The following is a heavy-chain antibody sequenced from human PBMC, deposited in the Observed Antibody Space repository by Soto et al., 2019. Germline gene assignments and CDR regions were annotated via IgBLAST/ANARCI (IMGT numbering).Heavy chain of an antibody. V-gene: IGHV3-49*04. CDR3: TAYYYDSSGYYYLGFDY. CDR1: GFTFGDYA. D-gene: IGHD3-22*01. CDR2: IRSKAYGGTT. J-gene: IGHJ4*02. Sequence: GGSLRLSCTASGFTFGDYAMSSVRQAPGKGLEWVGFIRSKAYGGTTEYAASVKGRFTISRDDSKSIAYLQMNSLKTEDTAVYYCTAYYYDSSGYYYLGFDYWGQGTLVTVSS.